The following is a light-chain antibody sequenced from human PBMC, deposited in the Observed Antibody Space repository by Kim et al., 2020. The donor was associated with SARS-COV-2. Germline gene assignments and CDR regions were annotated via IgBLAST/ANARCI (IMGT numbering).Light chain of an antibody. CDR1: SSNIGNNY. J-gene: IGLJ2*01. Sequence: GQKVTISCSGSSSNIGNNYVSWYQQHPRTDPKLLMYDNNKRPSGIPDRFSGSKSGTSAALGITGLQTGDEADYYCGTWDSSLSAGVFGGGTQLTVL. CDR3: GTWDSSLSAGV. CDR2: DNN. V-gene: IGLV1-51*01.